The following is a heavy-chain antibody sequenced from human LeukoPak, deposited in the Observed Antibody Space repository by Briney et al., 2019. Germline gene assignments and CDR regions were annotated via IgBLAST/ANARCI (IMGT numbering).Heavy chain of an antibody. CDR3: ARGQNWSYDYGDYGLWYFDL. CDR1: GFTFSSYS. V-gene: IGHV3-21*01. J-gene: IGHJ2*01. Sequence: GGSLRLSCAASGFTFSSYSMNWVRQAPGKGLEWVSSISGNGGGTYYADSVKDRFTISRDNSKNTLYLQRNSLRAEDTTVYYCARGQNWSYDYGDYGLWYFDLWGRGTLVTVPS. CDR2: ISGNGGGT. D-gene: IGHD4-17*01.